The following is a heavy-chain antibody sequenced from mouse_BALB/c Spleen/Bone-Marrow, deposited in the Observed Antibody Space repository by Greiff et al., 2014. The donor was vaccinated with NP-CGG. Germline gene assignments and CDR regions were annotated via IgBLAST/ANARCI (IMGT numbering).Heavy chain of an antibody. CDR1: GFSLTNYG. CDR3: AKNRRGTRAMDY. Sequence: VKLEESGPGLVQSSQSLSITCTVSGFSLTNYGVHWVRQSPGKGLEWLGVIWRGGSTDYNAAFMSRLSITRDNSKSQVFFKMSSLQADDTAIYYCAKNRRGTRAMDYWGQGTSVTVSS. D-gene: IGHD3-3*01. J-gene: IGHJ4*01. V-gene: IGHV2-5*01. CDR2: IWRGGST.